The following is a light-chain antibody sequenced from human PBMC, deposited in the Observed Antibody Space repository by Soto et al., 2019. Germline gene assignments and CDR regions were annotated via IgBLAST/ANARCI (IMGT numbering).Light chain of an antibody. CDR1: SSDVGGYNY. CDR3: SSYTSSSTVV. Sequence: QSALTQPASVSGSPGQSITISCPGTSSDVGGYNYVSWYQQHPGKAPKLMIYDVSNRPSGVSNRFSGSKSGNTAALTIYGLQAEDEADYYCSSYTSSSTVVFGGGTKLTVL. CDR2: DVS. V-gene: IGLV2-14*01. J-gene: IGLJ2*01.